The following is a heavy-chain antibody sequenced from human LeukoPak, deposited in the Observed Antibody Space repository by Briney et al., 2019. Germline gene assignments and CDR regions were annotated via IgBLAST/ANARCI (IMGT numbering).Heavy chain of an antibody. CDR2: INHSGST. V-gene: IGHV4-34*01. Sequence: PSETLSLTCAVYGGSFRGYWTWIRQPPGKGLEWIGEINHSGSTNYNPSLKSRVTISVDTSKNQFSLKLSSVTAADTAVYFCARDRDGMGVWGQGTTVTVSS. J-gene: IGHJ6*02. CDR1: GGSFRGY. CDR3: ARDRDGMGV.